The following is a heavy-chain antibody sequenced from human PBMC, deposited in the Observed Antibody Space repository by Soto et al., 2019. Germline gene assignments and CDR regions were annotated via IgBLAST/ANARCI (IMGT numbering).Heavy chain of an antibody. J-gene: IGHJ4*02. Sequence: QVQLVQSGPEMKKPGSAVKVSCKASGGTFNTYAMNWVRQVPGQGLERMGGIFPMFDVPRYAQKFQGRVTITLEESSTTAYMDLSSLRFDDTAVYYCARSVGSGGVIGGFDYWGQGTLVSV. CDR2: IFPMFDVP. CDR3: ARSVGSGGVIGGFDY. CDR1: GGTFNTYA. D-gene: IGHD3-16*02. V-gene: IGHV1-69*01.